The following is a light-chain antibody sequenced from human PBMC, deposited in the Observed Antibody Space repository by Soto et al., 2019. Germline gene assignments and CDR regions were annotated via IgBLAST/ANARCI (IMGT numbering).Light chain of an antibody. CDR2: GAS. Sequence: EIVLTQSPGTKSLSPGDRATLSCRASQSVSSSDLAWYQQKPGQAPRLLIYGASTRATGIPDRFSGSGSGTDFTLTISRLEPEDFAVHHCQQYGGSPLYTFGQGTKLEIK. CDR1: QSVSSSD. V-gene: IGKV3-20*01. CDR3: QQYGGSPLYT. J-gene: IGKJ2*01.